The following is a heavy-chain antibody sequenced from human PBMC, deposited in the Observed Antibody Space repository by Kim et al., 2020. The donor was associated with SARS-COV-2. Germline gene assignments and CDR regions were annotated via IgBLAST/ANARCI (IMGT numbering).Heavy chain of an antibody. D-gene: IGHD3-9*01. CDR2: ISAYNGNT. CDR3: ARDLFDDILTGYYIHYYGMDV. V-gene: IGHV1-18*01. Sequence: ASVKVSCKASGYTFTSYGISWVRQAPGQGLEWMGWISAYNGNTNYAQKLQGRVTMTTDTSTSTAYMELRSQRSDDTAVYYCARDLFDDILTGYYIHYYGMDVWGQGTTVTVSS. CDR1: GYTFTSYG. J-gene: IGHJ6*02.